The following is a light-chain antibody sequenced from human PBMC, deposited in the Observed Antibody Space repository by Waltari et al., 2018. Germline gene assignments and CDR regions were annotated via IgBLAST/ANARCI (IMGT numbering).Light chain of an antibody. CDR3: QKYERLPAT. CDR1: QSVGRS. J-gene: IGKJ1*01. CDR2: DGS. V-gene: IGKV3-20*01. Sequence: EIVLTQSPGTLSLSPGERATLSCRASQSVGRSLGWYQQKPGQAPRLLIYDGSRRATGIPDRFSGSGYGTDFSLTISRLEPEDFAVYYCQKYERLPATFGQGTTVEIK.